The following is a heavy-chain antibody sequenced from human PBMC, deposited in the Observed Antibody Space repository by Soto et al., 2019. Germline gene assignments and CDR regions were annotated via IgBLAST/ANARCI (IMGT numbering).Heavy chain of an antibody. Sequence: PETLSLICAVSGGSISSYYWSWIRQPPGKGLEWIGYIYYSGSTNYNPSLKSRVTISVDTSKNQFSLKLSSVTAADTAVYYCARDATGTTFNFDYWGQGTLVTVSS. D-gene: IGHD1-7*01. CDR1: GGSISSYY. J-gene: IGHJ4*02. CDR3: ARDATGTTFNFDY. CDR2: IYYSGST. V-gene: IGHV4-59*01.